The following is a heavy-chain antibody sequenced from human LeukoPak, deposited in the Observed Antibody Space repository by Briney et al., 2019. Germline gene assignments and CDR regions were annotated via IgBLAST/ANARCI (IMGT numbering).Heavy chain of an antibody. Sequence: VASVKVSCKASGYTFTGYYMHWVRQAPGQGLEWMGWINPNSGGTNYAQKFQGRVTMTRDTSISTAYMELSRLRSDDTAVYYCARDGVGYYDSSGYYYFQRWGQGTLVTVSS. V-gene: IGHV1-2*02. CDR3: ARDGVGYYDSSGYYYFQR. J-gene: IGHJ1*01. D-gene: IGHD3-22*01. CDR2: INPNSGGT. CDR1: GYTFTGYY.